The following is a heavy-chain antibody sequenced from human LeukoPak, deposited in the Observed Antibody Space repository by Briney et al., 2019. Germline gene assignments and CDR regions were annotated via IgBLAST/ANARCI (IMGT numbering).Heavy chain of an antibody. CDR2: IYYSGST. CDR1: GGSISSYY. J-gene: IGHJ5*02. V-gene: IGHV4-59*08. CDR3: ARLGDSRFLEWLLLGP. Sequence: SETLSLTCTVSGGSISSYYWSWIRQPPGKGLEWIGYIYYSGSTNYNPSLKSRVTISVDTSKNQFSLKLSSVTAADTAVYYCARLGDSRFLEWLLLGPWGQGTLVTVSS. D-gene: IGHD3-3*01.